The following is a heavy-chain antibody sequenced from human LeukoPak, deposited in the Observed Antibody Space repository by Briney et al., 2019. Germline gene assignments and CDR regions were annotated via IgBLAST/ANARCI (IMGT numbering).Heavy chain of an antibody. J-gene: IGHJ6*03. Sequence: GASVKVSCKASGYTFTGYYMHWVRQAPGQGLEWMGWINPNSGGTNYAQKFQGRVTITTDESTSTAYMELSSLRSEDTAVYYCARDHGGTPIYRYYYYYMDVWGKGTTVTVSS. D-gene: IGHD1-26*01. CDR2: INPNSGGT. V-gene: IGHV1-2*02. CDR3: ARDHGGTPIYRYYYYYMDV. CDR1: GYTFTGYY.